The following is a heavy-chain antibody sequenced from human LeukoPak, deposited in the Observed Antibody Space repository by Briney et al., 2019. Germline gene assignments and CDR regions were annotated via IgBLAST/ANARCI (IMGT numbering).Heavy chain of an antibody. D-gene: IGHD4-23*01. CDR2: ISSSGSTI. CDR3: ARVSVGYYYHYYMDV. J-gene: IGHJ6*03. CDR1: GFTFSSYE. V-gene: IGHV3-48*03. Sequence: GGSLRLSCAASGFTFSSYEMNWVRQAPGKGLEWVSYISSSGSTIYYADSVKGRFTISRDNAKNSLYLQMNSLRAEDTAVYYCARVSVGYYYHYYMDVWGKGTTVTISS.